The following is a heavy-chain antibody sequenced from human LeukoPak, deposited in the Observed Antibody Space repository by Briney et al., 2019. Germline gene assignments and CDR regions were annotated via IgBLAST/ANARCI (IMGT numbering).Heavy chain of an antibody. CDR1: GFTFSNAW. D-gene: IGHD2-2*01. V-gene: IGHV3-15*01. Sequence: GGSLRLSCAASGFTFSNAWMSWVRQAPGKGLEWVGRIKSKTDGGTTDYAAPVKGRFTISRDDSKNTLYLQMNSLKTEDTAVYYCTTDLCSSASCYPDAWGQGTTVTVSS. J-gene: IGHJ6*02. CDR3: TTDLCSSASCYPDA. CDR2: IKSKTDGGTT.